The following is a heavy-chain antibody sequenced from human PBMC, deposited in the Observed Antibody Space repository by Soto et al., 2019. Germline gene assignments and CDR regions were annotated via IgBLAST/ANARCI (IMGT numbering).Heavy chain of an antibody. J-gene: IGHJ4*02. Sequence: GGSLRLSCSASGFTFSSYDMHWVRQGPGKGLEWVSAIGTAGDTNYAGSVKGRFTISRENAKNSLYLQMNSLRAGDTAIYFCARAIGPTLFDYWGQGTLVTVST. D-gene: IGHD3-22*01. V-gene: IGHV3-13*04. CDR2: IGTAGDT. CDR1: GFTFSSYD. CDR3: ARAIGPTLFDY.